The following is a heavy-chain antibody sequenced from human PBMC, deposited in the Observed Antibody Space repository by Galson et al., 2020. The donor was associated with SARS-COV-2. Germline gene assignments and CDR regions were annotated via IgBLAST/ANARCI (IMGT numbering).Heavy chain of an antibody. D-gene: IGHD1-1*01. V-gene: IGHV3-66*02. CDR3: ARAPKIEMGNVVMGASDI. CDR2: IDYGGNT. CDR1: GIYVSKNY. Sequence: GESLKISCAASGIYVSKNYMNWVRQSPGKGLEWVSLIDYGGNTDYADSVRGRFTISRDTSKNTVFLQMNSLRHEDSAVYYCARAPKIEMGNVVMGASDIWGQGTMVSVSS. J-gene: IGHJ3*02.